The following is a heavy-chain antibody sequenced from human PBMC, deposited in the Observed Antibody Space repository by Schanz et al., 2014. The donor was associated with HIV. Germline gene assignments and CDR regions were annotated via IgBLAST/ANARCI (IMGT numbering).Heavy chain of an antibody. CDR1: GFTITSYG. CDR3: AIRTPMISFGAFDI. Sequence: EVQLLESGGGLVLPGGSLRVSCAVSGFTITSYGMSWVRQAPGKGLEWVSTISAGVGTASYADSVKGRFTISRDNSKKMLFLQMNRLRAEDTAVYYCAIRTPMISFGAFDIWGRGTMVTVSS. CDR2: ISAGVGTA. J-gene: IGHJ3*02. V-gene: IGHV3-23*01. D-gene: IGHD3-16*01.